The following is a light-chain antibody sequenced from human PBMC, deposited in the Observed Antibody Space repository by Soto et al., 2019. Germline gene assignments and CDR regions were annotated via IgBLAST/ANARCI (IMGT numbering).Light chain of an antibody. CDR1: QSISTY. V-gene: IGKV3-11*01. CDR3: HHYDRSPIFT. CDR2: YAS. Sequence: EIVLTQSPATLSLSPGERATLSCRASQSISTYLAWYQQKPGQAPRLLIHYASNRATGIPARFSGSGSGTAFTLTISSLEPEDFATYYCHHYDRSPIFTFGPGTKVDI. J-gene: IGKJ3*01.